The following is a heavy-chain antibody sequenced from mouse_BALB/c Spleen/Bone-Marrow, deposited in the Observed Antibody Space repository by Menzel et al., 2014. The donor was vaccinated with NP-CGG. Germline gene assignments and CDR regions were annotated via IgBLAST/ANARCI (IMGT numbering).Heavy chain of an antibody. Sequence: EVMLVESGGGLVQPGGSLKLSCAASGFDFSRYWMGWVRQAPGKGLEWIGEINPDSSTINYTPSLKDKFILSRDNAKNTLCLQMSKVRSEDTALYYCARGGYGSSYYFDYWGQGSTLTVSS. V-gene: IGHV4-1*02. J-gene: IGHJ2*01. CDR2: INPDSSTI. CDR3: ARGGYGSSYYFDY. D-gene: IGHD1-1*01. CDR1: GFDFSRYW.